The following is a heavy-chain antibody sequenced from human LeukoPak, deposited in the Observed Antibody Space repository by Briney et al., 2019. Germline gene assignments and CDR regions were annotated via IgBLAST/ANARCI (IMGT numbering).Heavy chain of an antibody. V-gene: IGHV4-61*10. J-gene: IGHJ4*02. CDR1: GGSISSGSYY. CDR3: AGVRGGTYNHYFDY. D-gene: IGHD5-24*01. CDR2: IYYAGST. Sequence: SETLSLTCTVSGGSISSGSYYWSWIRQPAGKGLEWIGYIYYAGSTNYNPSLKSRITISVDTSKNQFSLKLTSITAADTAVYYCAGVRGGTYNHYFDYWGQGTLVTVSS.